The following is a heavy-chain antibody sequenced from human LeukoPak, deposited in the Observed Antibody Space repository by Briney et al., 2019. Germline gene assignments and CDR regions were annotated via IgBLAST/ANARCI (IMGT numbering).Heavy chain of an antibody. CDR1: GFTLSSYA. Sequence: GGSLRLSCTASGFTLSSYAMSWVRQAPGEGLEWVSTISGGADNTNYAEAVKGRFTISRDNSKNTMYLQMNSLRAEDTAVYYCAKQGFGCWGQGTLVTVSS. CDR3: AKQGFGC. V-gene: IGHV3-23*01. CDR2: ISGGADNT. J-gene: IGHJ4*02.